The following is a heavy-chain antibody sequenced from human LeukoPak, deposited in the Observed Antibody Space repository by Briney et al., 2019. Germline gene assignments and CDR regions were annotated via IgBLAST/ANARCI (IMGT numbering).Heavy chain of an antibody. D-gene: IGHD4/OR15-4a*01. CDR3: ARGAPDAFDI. V-gene: IGHV1-69*06. CDR1: GGTFSSYA. J-gene: IGHJ3*02. CDR2: ITPIFGTA. Sequence: SVKGSCKASGGTFSSYAISWVRQATGQGLEWRGGITPIFGTANYTQKSQGRVTIPAEKSTSTAYMELSSLRSEDAAVCYCARGAPDAFDIWGQGTMVTVSS.